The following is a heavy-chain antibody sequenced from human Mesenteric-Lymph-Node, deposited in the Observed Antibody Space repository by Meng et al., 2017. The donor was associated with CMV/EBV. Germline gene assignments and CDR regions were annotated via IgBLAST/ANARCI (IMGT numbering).Heavy chain of an antibody. CDR1: GFTFSTYN. CDR2: ISSSSSYI. J-gene: IGHJ4*02. Sequence: GGSLRLSCAASGFTFSTYNMNWVRQAPGKGLEWVSYISSSSSYIYYADSVKGRFTISRDNAKNSLYLQMNSLRAEDTAVYYCARTPTGTHGYYFDYWGQGTLVTVSS. CDR3: ARTPTGTHGYYFDY. V-gene: IGHV3-21*05. D-gene: IGHD7-27*01.